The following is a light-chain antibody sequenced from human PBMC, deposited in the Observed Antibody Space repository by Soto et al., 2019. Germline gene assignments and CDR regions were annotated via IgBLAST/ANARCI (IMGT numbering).Light chain of an antibody. Sequence: EIVMTQSPATLSVSPGERATLSSRASQSVSSNLAWYQQKPGQAPRLLIYGASTRATGIPARFSGSGSGTEFTLTISSLQSADFAVYYCQQYNNWPYTFGQGTKLEIK. J-gene: IGKJ2*01. CDR1: QSVSSN. V-gene: IGKV3-15*01. CDR2: GAS. CDR3: QQYNNWPYT.